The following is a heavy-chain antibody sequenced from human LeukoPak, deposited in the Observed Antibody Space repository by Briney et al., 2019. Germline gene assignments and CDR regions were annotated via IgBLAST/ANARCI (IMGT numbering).Heavy chain of an antibody. Sequence: GGSLRLSCAASGFTFSNFWVHWVRQAPGKGLVWVSFVNNDGTTTFYADSVKGRFTISRDNAKNTLFLQMNNLRAEDTAVYYCAKDTYYYDSSGYENAFDIWGQGTMVTVSS. CDR3: AKDTYYYDSSGYENAFDI. D-gene: IGHD3-22*01. V-gene: IGHV3-74*01. J-gene: IGHJ3*02. CDR1: GFTFSNFW. CDR2: VNNDGTTT.